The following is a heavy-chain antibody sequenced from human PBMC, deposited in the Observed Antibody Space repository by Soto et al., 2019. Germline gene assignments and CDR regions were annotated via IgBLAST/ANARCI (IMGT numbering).Heavy chain of an antibody. CDR3: ARVGQADYYYYGMDV. Sequence: ASVKVSCKASGYTFTDYYMHWVRQAPGQGLECMGWINPNSGGTNYAQKFQGWVTMTRDTSFSTAYMELSRLRSDDTAVYYCARVGQADYYYYGMDVWGQGTTVTVSS. D-gene: IGHD1-26*01. J-gene: IGHJ6*02. CDR1: GYTFTDYY. CDR2: INPNSGGT. V-gene: IGHV1-2*04.